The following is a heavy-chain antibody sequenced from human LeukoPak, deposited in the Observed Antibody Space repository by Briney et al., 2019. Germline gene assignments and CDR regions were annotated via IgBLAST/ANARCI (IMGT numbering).Heavy chain of an antibody. D-gene: IGHD3-9*01. CDR2: ISYDGSNK. CDR3: AKGRGGRYFDWSHS. Sequence: GGSLRLSCAASGFTFSSYGMHWVRQAPGKGLEWVAVISYDGSNKYYADSVKGRFTISRDNSKNTPYLQMNSLRAEDTAVYYCAKGRGGRYFDWSHSRGQGTLVTVSS. V-gene: IGHV3-30*18. CDR1: GFTFSSYG. J-gene: IGHJ4*02.